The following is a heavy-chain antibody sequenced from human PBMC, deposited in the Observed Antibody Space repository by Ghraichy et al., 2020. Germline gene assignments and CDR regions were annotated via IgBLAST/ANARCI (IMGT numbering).Heavy chain of an antibody. CDR3: ARRGYCSGGNCYSAPFDI. CDR1: GYSFTTYW. V-gene: IGHV5-51*01. Sequence: GESLNISCKGSGYSFTTYWIAWVRQMPGKGLEWMGIIYPGDSDTRYSPSFQGQVTISADKSISTAYLQWSSLKASDTAMYYCARRGYCSGGNCYSAPFDIWGQGTMVTVSS. J-gene: IGHJ3*02. CDR2: IYPGDSDT. D-gene: IGHD2-15*01.